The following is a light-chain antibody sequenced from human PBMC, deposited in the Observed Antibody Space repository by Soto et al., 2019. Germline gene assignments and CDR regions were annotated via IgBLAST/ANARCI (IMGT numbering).Light chain of an antibody. V-gene: IGKV3-11*01. J-gene: IGKJ1*01. CDR3: QQRTNWPPT. CDR2: DAS. CDR1: QSLSIY. Sequence: EIVLTQSPATLSLSPGERATLSCRASQSLSIYSAWYQQKPGQAPRLLIYDASNRAAGIPARFSGSGSETDFTLTISSLEPEDFAVYYCQQRTNWPPTFGQGTKVDIK.